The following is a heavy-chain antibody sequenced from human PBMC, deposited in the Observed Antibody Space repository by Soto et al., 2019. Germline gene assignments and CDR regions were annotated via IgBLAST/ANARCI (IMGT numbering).Heavy chain of an antibody. CDR1: GGTFSSYA. CDR3: ARDGIVVVPAAVYYYGMDV. J-gene: IGHJ6*02. V-gene: IGHV1-69*13. Sequence: SVKVSCKASGGTFSSYAISWVRQAPGQGLEWMGGIIPIFGTANYAQKFQGRVTITADESTSTAYMELSSLRSEDTAVYYCARDGIVVVPAAVYYYGMDVWGQGTTVTVSS. D-gene: IGHD2-2*01. CDR2: IIPIFGTA.